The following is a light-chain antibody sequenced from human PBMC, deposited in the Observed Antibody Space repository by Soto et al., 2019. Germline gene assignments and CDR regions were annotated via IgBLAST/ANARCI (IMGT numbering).Light chain of an antibody. J-gene: IGKJ1*01. CDR3: LQHNNYPRT. Sequence: EIVMTQSPATLSVSPGERATLSCRASQSVSSNLAWYQQKPGQAPRLLIYGASTRATGIPARFSGSGSGTDFTLTISSLQPEDFASYYCLQHNNYPRTFGQGTKVDIK. CDR2: GAS. V-gene: IGKV3-15*01. CDR1: QSVSSN.